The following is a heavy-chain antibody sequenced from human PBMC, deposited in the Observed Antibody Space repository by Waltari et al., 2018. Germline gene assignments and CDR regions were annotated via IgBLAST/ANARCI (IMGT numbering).Heavy chain of an antibody. CDR1: GFTFSSYA. CDR2: ISYDGRNN. J-gene: IGHJ6*02. CDR3: ARDLEGYCSGGSCYPSYYYYGMDV. V-gene: IGHV3-30*01. D-gene: IGHD2-15*01. Sequence: QVQLVESGGGVVQPGRSLRLSCAASGFTFSSYAMHWVRQAPGKGLEWVAVISYDGRNNYHAYSVKVRFTISRDDSKNTLYLQMNSLGAEDTALYYCARDLEGYCSGGSCYPSYYYYGMDVWGQGTTVTVSS.